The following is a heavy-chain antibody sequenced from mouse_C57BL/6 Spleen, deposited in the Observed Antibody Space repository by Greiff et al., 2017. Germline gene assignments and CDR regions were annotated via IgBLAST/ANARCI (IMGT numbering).Heavy chain of an antibody. CDR2: IWTGGGT. Sequence: QVQLKESGPGLVAPSQSLSITCTVSGFSLTSYAISWVRQPPGKGLEWLGVIWTGGGTKYNSALKSRLSISKDNAKSEVFLKMNSLQTDDTARYDCARKNYYSNLYAMDYWGQETSVTVSS. CDR1: GFSLTSYA. CDR3: ARKNYYSNLYAMDY. V-gene: IGHV2-9-1*01. D-gene: IGHD2-5*01. J-gene: IGHJ4*01.